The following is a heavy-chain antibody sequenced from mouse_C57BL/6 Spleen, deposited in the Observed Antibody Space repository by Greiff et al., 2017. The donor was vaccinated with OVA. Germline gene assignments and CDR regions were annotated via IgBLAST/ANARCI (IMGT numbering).Heavy chain of an antibody. CDR3: ASHYGNSYAMDY. CDR2: IYPGDGDT. CDR1: GYAFSSYW. J-gene: IGHJ4*01. Sequence: VQLQQSGAELVKPGASVKISCKASGYAFSSYWMNWVKQRPGKGLEWIGQIYPGDGDTNYNGKFKGKATLTADKSSSTAYMQLSSLTSEDSAVYFCASHYGNSYAMDYWGQGTSVTVSS. V-gene: IGHV1-80*01. D-gene: IGHD2-1*01.